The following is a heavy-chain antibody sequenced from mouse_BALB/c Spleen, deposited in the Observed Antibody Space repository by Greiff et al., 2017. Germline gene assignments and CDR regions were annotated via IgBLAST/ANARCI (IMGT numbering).Heavy chain of an antibody. V-gene: IGHV1S137*01. CDR3: AREGLYDEGRLDY. CDR1: GYTFTDYA. D-gene: IGHD2-12*01. Sequence: QVQLQQSGAELVRPGVSVKISCKGSGYTFTDYAMHWVKQSHAKSLEWIGVISTYYGDASYNQKFKGQATMTVDKSSSTAYMELARLTSEDSAIYYCAREGLYDEGRLDYWGQGTTLTVSS. J-gene: IGHJ2*01. CDR2: ISTYYGDA.